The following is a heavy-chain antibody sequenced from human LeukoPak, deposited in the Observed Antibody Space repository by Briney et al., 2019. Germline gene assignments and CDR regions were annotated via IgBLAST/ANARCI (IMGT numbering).Heavy chain of an antibody. CDR1: GFTFSSYG. CDR2: ISYDGSNK. V-gene: IGHV3-30*18. D-gene: IGHD3-22*01. J-gene: IGHJ4*02. CDR3: AKDGTYYYDSSGYQFDY. Sequence: PGRSLRLSCAASGFTFSSYGMHWVRQAPGKGLEWVAVISYDGSNKYYADSVKGRFTISRDNSKNTLYLQMNSLRAEDTAVYYCAKDGTYYYDSSGYQFDYWGQGTLVTVSS.